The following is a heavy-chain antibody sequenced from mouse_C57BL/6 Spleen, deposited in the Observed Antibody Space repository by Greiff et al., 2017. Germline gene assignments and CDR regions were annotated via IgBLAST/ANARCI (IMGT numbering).Heavy chain of an antibody. D-gene: IGHD1-1*01. CDR1: GFTFSDYY. CDR3: ARRGLYGSHFDY. Sequence: EVKLVESEGGLVQPGSSMKLSCTASGFTFSDYYMAWVRQVPEKGLEWVANINYDGSSTYYLDSLKSRFIISRDNAKNILYLQMSSLKSEDTATYYCARRGLYGSHFDYWGQGTTLTVSS. J-gene: IGHJ2*01. V-gene: IGHV5-16*01. CDR2: INYDGSST.